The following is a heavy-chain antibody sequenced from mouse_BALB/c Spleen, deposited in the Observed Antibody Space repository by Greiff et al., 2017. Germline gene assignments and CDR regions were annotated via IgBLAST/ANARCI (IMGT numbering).Heavy chain of an antibody. D-gene: IGHD2-2*01. CDR1: GFTFSSYG. CDR3: ARHGGLRRDYYAMDY. Sequence: EVNVVESGGDLVKPGGSLKLSCAASGFTFSSYGMSWVRQTPDKRLEWVATISSGGSYTYYPDSVKGRFTISRDNAKNTLYLQMSSLKSEDTAMYYCARHGGLRRDYYAMDYWGQGTSVTVSS. CDR2: ISSGGSYT. V-gene: IGHV5-6*01. J-gene: IGHJ4*01.